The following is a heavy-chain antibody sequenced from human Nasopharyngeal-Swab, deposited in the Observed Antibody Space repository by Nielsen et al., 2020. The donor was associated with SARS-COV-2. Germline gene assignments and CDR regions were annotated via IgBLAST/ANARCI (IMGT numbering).Heavy chain of an antibody. CDR3: ARALFGVVIIPPHYGMDV. J-gene: IGHJ6*02. Sequence: GESPKISCAASGFTFSSYSMNWVRQAPGKGLEWVSSISSSSSYIYYADSVKGRFTISRDNAKNSLYLQMNSLRAEDTAVYYCARALFGVVIIPPHYGMDVWGQGTTVTVSS. CDR2: ISSSSSYI. CDR1: GFTFSSYS. D-gene: IGHD3-3*01. V-gene: IGHV3-21*01.